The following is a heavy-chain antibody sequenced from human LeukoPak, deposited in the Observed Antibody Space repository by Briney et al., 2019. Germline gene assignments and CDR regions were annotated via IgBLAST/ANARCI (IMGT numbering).Heavy chain of an antibody. J-gene: IGHJ3*02. CDR1: GYTFTGYY. V-gene: IGHV1-2*02. CDR2: INPNSGGT. D-gene: IGHD3-22*01. CDR3: ARVQRYYDSSDSVGFVHQVSAFDI. Sequence: GASVKVSCKASGYTFTGYYMRWVRQAPGQGLEWMGWINPNSGGTNYAQKFQGRVTMTRDTSISTAYMELSRLRPDDTAVYYCARVQRYYDSSDSVGFVHQVSAFDIWGQGTMVTVSS.